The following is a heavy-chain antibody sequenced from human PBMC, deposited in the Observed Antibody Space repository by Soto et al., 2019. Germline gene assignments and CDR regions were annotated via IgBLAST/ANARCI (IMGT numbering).Heavy chain of an antibody. J-gene: IGHJ4*02. CDR1: GDSISSSNYF. CDR3: ARRYGWLYFDY. D-gene: IGHD3-10*01. CDR2: IFYSGST. V-gene: IGHV4-39*01. Sequence: SETLSLTCTVSGDSISSSNYFWGWIRQPPGKGLEWIGTIFYSGSTYYNPSLKSRVTISVDTSKNQFSLKLASVTAADTALYYCARRYGWLYFDYWGQGSLVTVSS.